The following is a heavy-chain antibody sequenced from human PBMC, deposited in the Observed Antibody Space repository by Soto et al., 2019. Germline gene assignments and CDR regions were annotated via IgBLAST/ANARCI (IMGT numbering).Heavy chain of an antibody. Sequence: GGSLRLSCAASGFTFSSYSMNWVRQAPGKGLEWVSYISSSSSTIYYADSVKGRFTISRDNAKNSLYLQMNSLRDEDTAVYYCAGIGGSSTYYGMDVWGQGTTVTVSS. V-gene: IGHV3-48*02. CDR1: GFTFSSYS. CDR2: ISSSSSTI. CDR3: AGIGGSSTYYGMDV. J-gene: IGHJ6*02. D-gene: IGHD2-2*01.